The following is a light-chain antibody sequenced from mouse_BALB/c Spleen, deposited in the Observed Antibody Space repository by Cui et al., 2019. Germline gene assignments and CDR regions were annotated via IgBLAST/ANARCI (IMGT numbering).Light chain of an antibody. J-gene: IGKJ2*01. CDR2: WAS. V-gene: IGKV6-23*01. Sequence: DIVMTQSHKFMSTSVGDRVSITCKASQDVGTAVAWYQQKPGQSPKLLIYWASTRHTGVPDRFTGSGSGTDFTLTISNVQSEDLADYFCQQYSSYTLHAFGGGTKLEIK. CDR1: QDVGTA. CDR3: QQYSSYTLHA.